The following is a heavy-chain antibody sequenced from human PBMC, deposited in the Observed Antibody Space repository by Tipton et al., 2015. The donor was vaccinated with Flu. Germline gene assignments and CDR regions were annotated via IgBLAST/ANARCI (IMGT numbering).Heavy chain of an antibody. D-gene: IGHD2-21*01. V-gene: IGHV3-23*01. CDR3: ARGPRNCGGDCYLDY. Sequence: SLRLSCAASGFTFSSYAMSWVRQAPGKGLEWVSAISGSGGSTYYADSVKGRFTISRDNSKNTLYLQMNSLRAEDTAVYYCARGPRNCGGDCYLDYWGQGTLVTVSS. CDR2: ISGSGGST. J-gene: IGHJ4*02. CDR1: GFTFSSYA.